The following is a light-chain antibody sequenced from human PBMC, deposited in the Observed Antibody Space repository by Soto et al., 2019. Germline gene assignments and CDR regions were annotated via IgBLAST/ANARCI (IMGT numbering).Light chain of an antibody. CDR1: QDISNY. CDR3: QQYDNIPPT. Sequence: DIQMTQSPSSLSASVVDRVTITCQASQDISNYLNWYQQKPGKAPKLLIYDASNLETGVPSRFSGSGSGTDFTFTISSLQPEDIATYYCQQYDNIPPTFGGGTKVEIK. V-gene: IGKV1-33*01. J-gene: IGKJ4*01. CDR2: DAS.